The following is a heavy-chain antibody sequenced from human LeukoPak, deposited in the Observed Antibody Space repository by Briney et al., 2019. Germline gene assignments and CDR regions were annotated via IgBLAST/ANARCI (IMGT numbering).Heavy chain of an antibody. Sequence: ASVKVSCTASGYTFTGYYMHWVRQAPGQGLEWMGWIDPNSGGTNYAQKFQGWVTMTWDTSISTAYMELSRLRSDDTAVYYCARLALPYGSGSYYTLYYFDYWGQGTLVTVSS. J-gene: IGHJ4*02. V-gene: IGHV1-2*04. CDR2: IDPNSGGT. CDR3: ARLALPYGSGSYYTLYYFDY. D-gene: IGHD3-10*01. CDR1: GYTFTGYY.